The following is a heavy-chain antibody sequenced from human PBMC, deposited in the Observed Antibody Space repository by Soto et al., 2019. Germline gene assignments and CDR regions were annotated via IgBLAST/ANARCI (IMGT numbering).Heavy chain of an antibody. V-gene: IGHV4-39*01. D-gene: IGHD4-17*01. CDR3: ARQADRAPTVVRF. J-gene: IGHJ4*02. CDR1: GGSISSSSYY. Sequence: QLQLQESGPGLVKPSETLSLPCTVSGGSISSSSYYWGWIRQPPGKGLEWIGSIYSSGSTYYNPSLKSRVTVSVDTSKNQFSLKLRSVTAADTAVYYCARQADRAPTVVRFWGQGTLVTVSS. CDR2: IYSSGST.